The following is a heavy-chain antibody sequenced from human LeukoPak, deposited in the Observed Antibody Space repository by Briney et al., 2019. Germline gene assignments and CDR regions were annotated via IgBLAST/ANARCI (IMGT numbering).Heavy chain of an antibody. J-gene: IGHJ4*02. D-gene: IGHD3-10*01. CDR1: GFTFSSYA. V-gene: IGHV3-30-3*01. CDR3: ARAHYYGSGSYSDSL. Sequence: SGGSLRLSCAASGFTFSSYAMPWVRQAPGKGLEWVAVISYDGSNKYYADSVKGRFTISRDNSKNTLYLQMNSLRAEATAVYYCARAHYYGSGSYSDSLWGQGTLVTVSS. CDR2: ISYDGSNK.